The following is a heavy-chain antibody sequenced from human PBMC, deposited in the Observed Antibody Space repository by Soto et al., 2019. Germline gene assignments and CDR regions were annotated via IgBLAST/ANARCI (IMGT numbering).Heavy chain of an antibody. V-gene: IGHV3-21*01. CDR2: ISSSGSYI. Sequence: GGSLRLSCAASGFTFSSHSMNWVRQAPGKGLEWVSSISSSGSYIYYADSLNGRFAISRDNAKNSLYLQMNSLRAEDTAVHYCASIPGGPPLRYFDYWGQGILDTVSS. CDR1: GFTFSSHS. D-gene: IGHD3-10*01. CDR3: ASIPGGPPLRYFDY. J-gene: IGHJ4*02.